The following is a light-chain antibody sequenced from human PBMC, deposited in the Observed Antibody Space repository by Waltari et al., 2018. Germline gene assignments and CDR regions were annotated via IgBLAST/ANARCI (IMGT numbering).Light chain of an antibody. CDR3: QQSNTLPLT. Sequence: DIQMTTSPSSLSASVEKRVTFPCRASQSISHYLNWYQQKPGRAPTLLIYAASSLQSGVSSRFSGSGSGTDFTLTISSLQPEDFATYYCQQSNTLPLTFGGGTKVE. CDR1: QSISHY. V-gene: IGKV1-39*01. J-gene: IGKJ4*01. CDR2: AAS.